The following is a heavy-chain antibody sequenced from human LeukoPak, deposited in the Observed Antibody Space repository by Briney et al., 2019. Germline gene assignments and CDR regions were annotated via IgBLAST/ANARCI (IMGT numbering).Heavy chain of an antibody. CDR2: MNEDGSHV. J-gene: IGHJ4*02. D-gene: IGHD5-18*01. CDR1: GFIFSNCW. V-gene: IGHV3-7*01. CDR3: ATHSGFRHDF. Sequence: GGSLRLSCADSGFIFSNCWMSWVRQAPGKGLEWVANMNEDGSHVYYVGSVKGRFTISRDNAKRSPYLQMNSLRAEDTAIYYCATHSGFRHDFWGQGTLVTVSS.